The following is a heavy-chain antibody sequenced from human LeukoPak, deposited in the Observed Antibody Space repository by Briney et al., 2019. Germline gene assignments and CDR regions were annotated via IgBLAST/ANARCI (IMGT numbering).Heavy chain of an antibody. V-gene: IGHV3-21*01. CDR2: ISSSSSYI. J-gene: IGHJ6*03. CDR3: ARGYFGRPKRDGSGSYYHYYYYMDV. D-gene: IGHD3-10*01. Sequence: PGGSLRLSCAASGFTFSSYSMNWVRQAPGKGLEWVSSISSSSSYIYYADSVKGRFTISRDNAKNSLYLQMNSLRAEDTAVYYCARGYFGRPKRDGSGSYYHYYYYMDVWGKGTTVTVSS. CDR1: GFTFSSYS.